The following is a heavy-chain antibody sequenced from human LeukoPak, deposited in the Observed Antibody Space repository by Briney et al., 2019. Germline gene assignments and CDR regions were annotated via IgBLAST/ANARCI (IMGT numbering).Heavy chain of an antibody. J-gene: IGHJ6*02. Sequence: GGSLRLSCAASGFTFSSYAMSWVRQAPGKGLEWVSAISGSGGSTYYADSVKGRFTISRDNSKNTLYLQMNSLRAEDTAVYYCAREGILWFGEFTYYYYGMDVWGQGTTVTVSS. V-gene: IGHV3-23*01. D-gene: IGHD3-10*01. CDR1: GFTFSSYA. CDR3: AREGILWFGEFTYYYYGMDV. CDR2: ISGSGGST.